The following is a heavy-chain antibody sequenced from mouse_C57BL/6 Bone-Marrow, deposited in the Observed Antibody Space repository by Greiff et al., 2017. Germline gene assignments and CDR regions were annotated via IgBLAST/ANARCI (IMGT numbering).Heavy chain of an antibody. CDR3: ARGDDGYFYWYVDV. CDR2: INPYNGGT. D-gene: IGHD2-3*01. V-gene: IGHV1-19*01. J-gene: IGHJ1*03. CDR1: GYTFTDYY. Sequence: EVQLQQSGPVLVKPGASVKMSCKASGYTFTDYYMNWVKQSHGKSLEWIGVINPYNGGTSYNQTFKGKATLTVDKSASTAYMELNSLTSEDYAVYYCARGDDGYFYWYVDVWGTGTTVTVSA.